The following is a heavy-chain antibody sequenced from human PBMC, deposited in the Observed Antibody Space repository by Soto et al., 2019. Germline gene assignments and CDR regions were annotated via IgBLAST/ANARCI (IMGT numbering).Heavy chain of an antibody. Sequence: EVQLVESGGGLVQPGGSLRLSCTASGFTFSSRAMNWVRQFPGWGLEWVSYISSSSSNIDYADSVKGRFTVSRDNAKISLYLQMNTLRDEDTAVYYCASVRSLGSNWYYYLECWVQGTLVTVSS. J-gene: IGHJ4*02. CDR1: GFTFSSRA. CDR3: ASVRSLGSNWYYYLEC. D-gene: IGHD1-20*01. V-gene: IGHV3-48*02. CDR2: ISSSSSNI.